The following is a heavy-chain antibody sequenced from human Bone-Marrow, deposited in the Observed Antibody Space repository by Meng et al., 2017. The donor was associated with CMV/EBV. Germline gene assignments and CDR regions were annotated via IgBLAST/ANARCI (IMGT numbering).Heavy chain of an antibody. D-gene: IGHD4-17*01. CDR1: GFTFNTYV. CDR2: IGGSGDSI. CDR3: GQDVMTAVTGS. Sequence: GESLKISCAASGFTFNTYVMSWVRQTPGKGLEWVSDIGGSGDSIFYAESVKGRFTISRDNSKNTLYLQMNSLTAEDTAVYYCGQDVMTAVTGSWGQGTLVTFSS. J-gene: IGHJ5*02. V-gene: IGHV3-23*01.